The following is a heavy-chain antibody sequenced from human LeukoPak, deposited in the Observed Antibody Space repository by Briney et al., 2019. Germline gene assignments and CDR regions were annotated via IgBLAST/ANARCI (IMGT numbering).Heavy chain of an antibody. D-gene: IGHD2-8*01. CDR2: INPSGGGT. V-gene: IGHV1-46*01. CDR1: GYTFTNYY. CDR3: ARGWSRCTNGVCRYYYYMDV. J-gene: IGHJ6*03. Sequence: ASVKVSCKASGYTFTNYYIHWVRQAPGQGLEWMGVINPSGGGTSYAQNFQGRVTMTRDMSTSTVYVALSSLRSDDTAVYYCARGWSRCTNGVCRYYYYMDVWGKGTTVTVSS.